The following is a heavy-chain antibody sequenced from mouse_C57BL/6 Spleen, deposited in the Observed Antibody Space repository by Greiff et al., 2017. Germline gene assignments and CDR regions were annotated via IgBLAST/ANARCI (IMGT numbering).Heavy chain of an antibody. CDR3: TDVGYNFDY. CDR1: GFNIKDDY. V-gene: IGHV14-4*01. CDR2: IDPENGDT. J-gene: IGHJ2*01. D-gene: IGHD2-14*01. Sequence: EVQLQQSGAELVRPGASVKLSCTASGFNIKDDYMHWVKQRPEQGLEWIGWIDPENGDTEYASKFQGKATITADTSSNTAYLQLSSLTSEDTAVYYCTDVGYNFDYWGQGTTLTVSS.